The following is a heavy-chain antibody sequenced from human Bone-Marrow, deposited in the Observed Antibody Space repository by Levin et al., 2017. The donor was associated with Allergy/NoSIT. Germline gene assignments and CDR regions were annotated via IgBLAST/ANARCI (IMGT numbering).Heavy chain of an antibody. J-gene: IGHJ4*02. V-gene: IGHV4-30-2*01. CDR1: GGSISSGGYS. D-gene: IGHD3-10*01. CDR2: IYHSGST. CDR3: ARSLWFGAYFDY. Sequence: SSETLSLTCAVSGGSISSGGYSWSWIRQPPGKGLEWIGYIYHSGSTYYNPSLKSRVTISMDRSKNHFSLNLTSVTAADTAVYFCARSLWFGAYFDYWGQGTLVTVSS.